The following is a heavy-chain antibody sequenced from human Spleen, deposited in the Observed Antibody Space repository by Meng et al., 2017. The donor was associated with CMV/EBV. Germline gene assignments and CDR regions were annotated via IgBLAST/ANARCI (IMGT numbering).Heavy chain of an antibody. D-gene: IGHD3-3*01. Sequence: ASVKVSCKASGYSFTSHYMHWVRQAPGQGLEWVGIISPNGGSTSYAQKFQGRFTMTRDTSINTAYMELSRLRSDDTAVYYCARRDDSWGGYSHYYGMDVWGQGTTVTVSS. CDR1: GYSFTSHY. CDR3: ARRDDSWGGYSHYYGMDV. V-gene: IGHV1-46*01. J-gene: IGHJ6*02. CDR2: ISPNGGST.